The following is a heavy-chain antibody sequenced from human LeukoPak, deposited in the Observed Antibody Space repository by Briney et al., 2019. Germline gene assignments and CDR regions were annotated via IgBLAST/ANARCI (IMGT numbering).Heavy chain of an antibody. D-gene: IGHD1-26*01. CDR3: ARGAVGATPHVAFDS. J-gene: IGHJ3*02. Sequence: SETLSLTCAVYGGSFSGYYWSWIRQPPGKGLEGIGEINHSGSTNYNPSLKSRVTISVDTSKNQFSLKLSSVTAADTAVYYCARGAVGATPHVAFDSWGQGTMVTVSS. V-gene: IGHV4-34*01. CDR1: GGSFSGYY. CDR2: INHSGST.